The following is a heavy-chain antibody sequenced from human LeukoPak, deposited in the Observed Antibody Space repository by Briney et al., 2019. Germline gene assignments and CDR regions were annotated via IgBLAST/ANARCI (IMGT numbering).Heavy chain of an antibody. CDR1: GGTFSSYA. CDR3: ARAYYSNRKNDYYYYYMDV. Sequence: SVKVSCKASGGTFSSYAISWVRQTPGQGLKWMGGIIPIFGTANYAQKSQGRVTITTDESTSTAYMELSSLRSEDTAVYYCARAYYSNRKNDYYYYYMDVWGKGTTVTVSS. V-gene: IGHV1-69*05. D-gene: IGHD4-11*01. J-gene: IGHJ6*03. CDR2: IIPIFGTA.